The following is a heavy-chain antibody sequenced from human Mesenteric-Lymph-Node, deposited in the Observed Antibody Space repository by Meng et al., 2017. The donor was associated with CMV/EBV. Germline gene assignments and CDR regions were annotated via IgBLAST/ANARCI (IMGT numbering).Heavy chain of an antibody. CDR3: GRHPRYCSSSTCYWAGYFDP. D-gene: IGHD2-2*01. CDR2: INHSGST. CDR1: GGSFRGYY. V-gene: IGHV4-34*01. J-gene: IGHJ5*02. Sequence: SETLSLTCAVYGGSFRGYYWSWIRQPPGKGLEWIGEINHSGSTNYNPSLKSRVTISVDTSKNQFSLKLTSVTAADTAMYFCGRHPRYCSSSTCYWAGYFDPWGQGTLVTVSS.